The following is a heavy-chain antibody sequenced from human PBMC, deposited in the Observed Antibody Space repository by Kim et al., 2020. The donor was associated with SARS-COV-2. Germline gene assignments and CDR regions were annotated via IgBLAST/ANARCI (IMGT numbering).Heavy chain of an antibody. CDR1: GFTFDTYA. CDR3: AKVVVMDGYNYYYYYGMDV. Sequence: GGSLRLSCVASGFTFDTYAMRWVRQAPGKGLEWVSVISGNGVNKFYADSVRGRFTISRDNSKNTLYLQMNSLRDEDTALYYCAKVVVMDGYNYYYYYGMDVWGQGTAVTVSS. J-gene: IGHJ6*02. D-gene: IGHD3-22*01. V-gene: IGHV3-23*01. CDR2: ISGNGVNK.